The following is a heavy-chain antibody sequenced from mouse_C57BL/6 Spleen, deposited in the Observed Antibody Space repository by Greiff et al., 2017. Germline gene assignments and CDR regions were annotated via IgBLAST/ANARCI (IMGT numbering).Heavy chain of an antibody. V-gene: IGHV1-52*01. D-gene: IGHD1-1*01. Sequence: VQLQQSGAELVRPGSSVKLSCKASGYTFTSYRMHWVKQRPIQGLEWIGNIDPSDSETHYNQKFKDKATLTVDKSSSTAYMQLSSLTSEDSAVYYCARRTAVRDWYFDVWGTGTTVTVSS. CDR1: GYTFTSYR. CDR2: IDPSDSET. J-gene: IGHJ1*03. CDR3: ARRTAVRDWYFDV.